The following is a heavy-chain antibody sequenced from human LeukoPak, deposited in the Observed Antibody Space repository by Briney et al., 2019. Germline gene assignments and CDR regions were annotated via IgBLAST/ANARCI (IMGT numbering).Heavy chain of an antibody. CDR3: AKDRWQQQVPANWFDP. CDR2: ISGSGGST. V-gene: IGHV3-23*01. CDR1: GFSFSSYA. D-gene: IGHD6-13*01. J-gene: IGHJ5*02. Sequence: GGSLRLSCAASGFSFSSYAMSWVRQGPGKGLEWVAAISGSGGSTDYADSVKGRFTISRDNSKNTLYLQMNSLRADDTAVYYCAKDRWQQQVPANWFDPWGQGTLVTVSS.